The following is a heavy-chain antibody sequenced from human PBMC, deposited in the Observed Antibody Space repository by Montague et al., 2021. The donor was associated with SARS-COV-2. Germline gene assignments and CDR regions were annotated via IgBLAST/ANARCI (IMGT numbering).Heavy chain of an antibody. Sequence: SETLSLTCTVSNGSISGHYWTWIRQSPGRGLEWLAYIHYRGTTDSNPTLKSRLTLSVYTYKNQFSLTLTSLTAADTAIYYCARLGGSGSYLAFDYWGQGTLVTVSS. CDR2: IHYRGTT. V-gene: IGHV4-59*08. D-gene: IGHD3-10*01. J-gene: IGHJ4*02. CDR3: ARLGGSGSYLAFDY. CDR1: NGSISGHY.